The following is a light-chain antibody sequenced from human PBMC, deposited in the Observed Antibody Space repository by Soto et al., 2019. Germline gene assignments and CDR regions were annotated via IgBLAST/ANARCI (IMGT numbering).Light chain of an antibody. J-gene: IGLJ2*01. CDR3: CSYAGSSTLL. CDR1: SSDVGGYNL. Sequence: QSALTQPASVSGSPGQSITISCTGTSSDVGGYNLFSWYQQHPGKTPKLMIYEGSKRPSGVSNRFSGSKSGNTASLTISGLQAEDEADYYCCSYAGSSTLLFGGGTKLTVL. V-gene: IGLV2-23*01. CDR2: EGS.